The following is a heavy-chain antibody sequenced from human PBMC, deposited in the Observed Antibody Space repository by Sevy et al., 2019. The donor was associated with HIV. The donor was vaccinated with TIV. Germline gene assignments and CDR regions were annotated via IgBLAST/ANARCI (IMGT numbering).Heavy chain of an antibody. Sequence: GGSLRLACAASGITFSSHAMHWVRQAPGKGLEWVTIISYDGSNKYYADSVKGRFTISRDNSKNTLYLQMNSLRAEDTAVYYCARADYGDYSGEFDYWGQGTLVTVSS. CDR3: ARADYGDYSGEFDY. CDR1: GITFSSHA. V-gene: IGHV3-30-3*01. J-gene: IGHJ4*02. CDR2: ISYDGSNK. D-gene: IGHD4-17*01.